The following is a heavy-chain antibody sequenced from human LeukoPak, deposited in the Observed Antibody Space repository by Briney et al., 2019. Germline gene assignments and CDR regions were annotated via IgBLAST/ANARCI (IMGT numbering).Heavy chain of an antibody. CDR1: GGSINSGDHC. V-gene: IGHV4-30-4*08. D-gene: IGHD5-12*01. CDR3: ARDRGGWLRPYFDS. J-gene: IGHJ4*02. CDR2: SGSTGST. Sequence: SQTLSLTCTVSGGSINSGDHCWSWIRQSPGKGPEWVGYSGSTGSTYYNPSLQSRLTISQDKSPYQLFLKLTSVTAADTAVYYCARDRGGWLRPYFDSWGLGTLVTVSS.